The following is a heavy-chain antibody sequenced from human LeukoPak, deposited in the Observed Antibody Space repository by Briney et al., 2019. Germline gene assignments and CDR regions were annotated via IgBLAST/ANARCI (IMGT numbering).Heavy chain of an antibody. D-gene: IGHD1-26*01. Sequence: KPSETLSLTCAVYGGSFSGYYWSWIRQPPGKGLEWIGEINHSGSTNYNPSLKSRVTISVDTSKNQFSLKLSSVTAADTAVYYCAQSGSYPAYFDYWGQGTLVTVSS. CDR3: AQSGSYPAYFDY. CDR2: INHSGST. J-gene: IGHJ4*02. V-gene: IGHV4-34*01. CDR1: GGSFSGYY.